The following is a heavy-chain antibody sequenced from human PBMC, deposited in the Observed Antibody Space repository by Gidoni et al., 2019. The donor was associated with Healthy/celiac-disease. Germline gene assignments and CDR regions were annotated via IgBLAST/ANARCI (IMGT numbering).Heavy chain of an antibody. J-gene: IGHJ6*02. CDR2: ISSSSSYI. Sequence: EVQLVESGGGLVKPGGSLRLSCAASGFTFSSYSMNWVRQAPGKGLEWVSSISSSSSYIYYADSVKGRFTISRDNAKNSLYLQMNSLRAEDTAVYYCASSVSSSWPYGMDVWGQGTTVTVSS. CDR1: GFTFSSYS. CDR3: ASSVSSSWPYGMDV. V-gene: IGHV3-21*01. D-gene: IGHD6-13*01.